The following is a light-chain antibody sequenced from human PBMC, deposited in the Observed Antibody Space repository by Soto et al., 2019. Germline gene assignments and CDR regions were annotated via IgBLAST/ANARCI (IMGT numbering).Light chain of an antibody. J-gene: IGKJ2*01. V-gene: IGKV3-11*01. CDR2: DTS. CDR3: QQRSNWPPKYT. Sequence: EIVLTQSPATLSLSPGERATLSCRASQSVSSYLAWYQQKPGQAPSLLIYDTSNRATGIPARFSGSGSGTDFTLIISILEPEDFAVYYCQQRSNWPPKYTFGQGTKLEIQ. CDR1: QSVSSY.